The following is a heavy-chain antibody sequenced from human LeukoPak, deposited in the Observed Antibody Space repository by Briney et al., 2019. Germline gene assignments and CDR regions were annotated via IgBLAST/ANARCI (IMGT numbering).Heavy chain of an antibody. CDR1: GFIFRNYG. CDR2: NWHDGSAE. J-gene: IGHJ4*02. V-gene: IGHV3-33*07. CDR3: ARDSRGGWSGYFDL. D-gene: IGHD6-19*01. Sequence: GGPLRLSCAASGFIFRNYGMYWVRQATGKGLEWVAVNWHDGSAEFYADSVKGRFSISRDDSKNTVYLQMNSLRVEDTALYYCARDSRGGWSGYFDLWGQGIVVTVSS.